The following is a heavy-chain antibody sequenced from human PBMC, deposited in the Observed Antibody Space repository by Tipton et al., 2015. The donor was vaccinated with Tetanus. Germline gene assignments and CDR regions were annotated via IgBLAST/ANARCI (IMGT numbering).Heavy chain of an antibody. CDR1: GFTFSSYA. Sequence: SLRLSCAASGFTFSSYAMHWVRQAPGKGLEWVALVAYDGNNKYYADSVKGRFTISRDNSKDTLYLQMNSLRPEDTAVYYCARDGFYYGSGSYYRAFWGQGTLVTVSP. J-gene: IGHJ4*02. D-gene: IGHD3-10*01. CDR2: VAYDGNNK. CDR3: ARDGFYYGSGSYYRAF. V-gene: IGHV3-30-3*01.